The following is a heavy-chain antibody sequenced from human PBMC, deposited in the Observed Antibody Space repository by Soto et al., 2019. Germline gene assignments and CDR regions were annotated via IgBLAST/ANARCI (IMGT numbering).Heavy chain of an antibody. V-gene: IGHV3-13*01. Sequence: PGGSLRLSCAASGFTFSSYDMHWVRQATGKGLEWVSAIGTAGDTYYPGSVKGRFTISRENAKNSLYLQMNSLRAEDTAVYYCARVLVEYYYGSGSYYRYYYYGMDVWGQGTTVTVSS. J-gene: IGHJ6*02. CDR2: IGTAGDT. CDR1: GFTFSSYD. D-gene: IGHD3-10*01. CDR3: ARVLVEYYYGSGSYYRYYYYGMDV.